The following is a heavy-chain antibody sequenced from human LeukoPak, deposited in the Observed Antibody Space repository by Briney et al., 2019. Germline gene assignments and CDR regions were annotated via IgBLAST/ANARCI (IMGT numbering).Heavy chain of an antibody. V-gene: IGHV3-30*18. CDR2: ISYGGSNK. CDR3: AKLNYYDSSGYSYDDY. Sequence: GGSLRLSCAASGFTFSSYGMHWVRQAPGKGLEWVAVISYGGSNKYYADSVKGRFTISRDNSKNTLYLQMNSLRAEDTAVYYCAKLNYYDSSGYSYDDYWGQGTLVTVSS. D-gene: IGHD3-22*01. CDR1: GFTFSSYG. J-gene: IGHJ4*02.